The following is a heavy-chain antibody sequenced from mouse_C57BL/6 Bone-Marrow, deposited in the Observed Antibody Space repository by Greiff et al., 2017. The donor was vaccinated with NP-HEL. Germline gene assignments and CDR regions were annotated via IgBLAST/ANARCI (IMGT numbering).Heavy chain of an antibody. CDR3: ARQGYYYGSTWFAY. CDR1: GFTFSSYG. V-gene: IGHV5-6*01. CDR2: ISSGGSYT. Sequence: EVQRVESGGDLVKPGGSLKLSCAASGFTFSSYGMSWVRQTPDKRLEWVATISSGGSYTYYPDSVKGRFTISRDNAKNTLYLQMSSLKSEDTAMYYCARQGYYYGSTWFAYWGQGTLVTVSA. J-gene: IGHJ3*01. D-gene: IGHD1-1*01.